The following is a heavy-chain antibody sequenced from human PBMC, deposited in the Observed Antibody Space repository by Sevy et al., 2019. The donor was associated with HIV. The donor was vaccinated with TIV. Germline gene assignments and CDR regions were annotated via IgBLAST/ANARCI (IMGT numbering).Heavy chain of an antibody. D-gene: IGHD3-3*01. CDR1: GYTLNNYG. CDR3: ARVDPYYEFGDV. CDR2: ITAYKDNT. Sequence: ASVKVSCKASGYTLNNYGISWVRQAPGQGLEWIGWITAYKDNTNYAQNFQGRVTMTTDTSTSTAYMELRSLRSDDAAVYYCARVDPYYEFGDVWGQGTTVTVSS. J-gene: IGHJ6*02. V-gene: IGHV1-18*01.